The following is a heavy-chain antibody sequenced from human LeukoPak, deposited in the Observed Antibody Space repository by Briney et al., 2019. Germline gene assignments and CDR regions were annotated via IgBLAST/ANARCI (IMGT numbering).Heavy chain of an antibody. Sequence: GASVKVSCKASGYTFTGYYMHWVRQAPGQGLEWMGWMNPNSGGTNYAQKFQGRVTMTRDTSISTAYMELSRLRSDDTAVYYCARDTYYYDSSGSHRSYFDYWGQGTLVTVSS. CDR1: GYTFTGYY. J-gene: IGHJ4*02. CDR3: ARDTYYYDSSGSHRSYFDY. V-gene: IGHV1-2*02. D-gene: IGHD3-22*01. CDR2: MNPNSGGT.